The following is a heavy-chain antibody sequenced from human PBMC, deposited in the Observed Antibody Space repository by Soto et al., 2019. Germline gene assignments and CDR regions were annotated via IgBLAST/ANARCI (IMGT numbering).Heavy chain of an antibody. J-gene: IGHJ5*02. CDR1: GFTFSSYA. D-gene: IGHD3-10*01. Sequence: GGSLRLSCAASGFTFSSYAMSWVRQAPGKGLEWVSAISGSGGSTYYADSVKGRFTISRDNSKNTLYLQMNSLRAEDTAVYYCAKDGSRWGSGSSNWFDPWGQGTLVTVSS. V-gene: IGHV3-23*01. CDR3: AKDGSRWGSGSSNWFDP. CDR2: ISGSGGST.